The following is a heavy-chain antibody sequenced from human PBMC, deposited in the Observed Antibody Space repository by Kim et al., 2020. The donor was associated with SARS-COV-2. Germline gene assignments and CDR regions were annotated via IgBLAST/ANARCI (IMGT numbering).Heavy chain of an antibody. D-gene: IGHD6-13*01. Sequence: GGSLRLSCAASGFTFSSYAMHWVRQAPGKGLEWVAVISYDGSNKYYADSVKGRFTISRDNSKNTLYLQMNSLRAEDTAVYYCARGRSDYSSRVRSSRVSARYYYYGMDVWGQGTTVTVSS. CDR3: ARGRSDYSSRVRSSRVSARYYYYGMDV. CDR1: GFTFSSYA. CDR2: ISYDGSNK. J-gene: IGHJ6*02. V-gene: IGHV3-30*04.